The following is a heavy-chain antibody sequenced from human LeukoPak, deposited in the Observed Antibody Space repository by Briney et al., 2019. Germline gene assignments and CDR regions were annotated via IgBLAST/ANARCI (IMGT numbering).Heavy chain of an antibody. D-gene: IGHD3-9*01. V-gene: IGHV3-7*01. CDR2: IKHDGSEK. Sequence: GGSLRLSCAASGFTFSSYWMSWVRQAPGKGLEWVAHIKHDGSEKYYVDSVKGRFTISRDNAKNSLYLQMNSLRAEDTAVYYCARVDFDWLPFDYWGQGTLVTVSS. J-gene: IGHJ4*02. CDR3: ARVDFDWLPFDY. CDR1: GFTFSSYW.